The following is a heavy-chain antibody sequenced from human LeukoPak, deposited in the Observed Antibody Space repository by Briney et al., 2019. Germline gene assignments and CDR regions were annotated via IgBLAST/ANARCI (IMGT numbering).Heavy chain of an antibody. CDR1: GGTFSSYA. V-gene: IGHV1-69*13. CDR2: IIPIFGTA. D-gene: IGHD6-13*01. Sequence: VASVKVSCKASGGTFSSYAISWVRQAPGQGLEWMGGIIPIFGTANYAQKFQGRVTITADESTSTAYMELSSLRSEDTAVYYCASSSGIAAADDAFDIWGQGTMVTVSS. CDR3: ASSSGIAAADDAFDI. J-gene: IGHJ3*02.